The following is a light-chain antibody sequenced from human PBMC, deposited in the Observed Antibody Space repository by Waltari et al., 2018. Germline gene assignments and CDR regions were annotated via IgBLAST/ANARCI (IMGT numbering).Light chain of an antibody. V-gene: IGLV2-14*01. J-gene: IGLJ3*02. CDR2: DVF. Sequence: QSALTQPASVSGSPGQSITISCTGTSSDVGFYNYVSWYQKHPGKAPKLIIYDVFGRPSGVSHRSSGSKSGTTASLTISGLLAEDEADYYCNSYTGSSSWVFGGGTKLTVL. CDR3: NSYTGSSSWV. CDR1: SSDVGFYNY.